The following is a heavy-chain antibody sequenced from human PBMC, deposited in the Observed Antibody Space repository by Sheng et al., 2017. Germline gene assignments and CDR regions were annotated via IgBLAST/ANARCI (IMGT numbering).Heavy chain of an antibody. CDR2: FIAVGAP. J-gene: IGHJ6*02. D-gene: IGHD4-17*01. CDR1: GGSSSPHY. CDR3: ARVYAVTGGYYYYAMDV. V-gene: IGHV4-4*07. Sequence: QVQLQESGPGLVKPSETLSLTCTVSGGSSSPHYWSWIRQPAGKGWSGLGVFIAVGAPHYNPSFKSRVTMSVDTSKNQFSLKLSSVTAADTAVYYCARVYAVTGGYYYYAMDVWGRRDHGHRLL.